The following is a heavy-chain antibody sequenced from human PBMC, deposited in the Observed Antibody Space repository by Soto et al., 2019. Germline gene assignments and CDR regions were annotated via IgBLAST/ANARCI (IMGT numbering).Heavy chain of an antibody. V-gene: IGHV3-21*01. CDR1: GFTFRTYT. Sequence: LRLSCISSGFTFRTYTMNWVRQAPGKGLEWVSGIRGFSPYTFYAESVKGRFTISRDNAKNSLYLQMNSLRAEDAAVYYCARDRGYDAHDYYYNAMDVWGQGTTVTVSS. CDR3: ARDRGYDAHDYYYNAMDV. CDR2: IRGFSPYT. J-gene: IGHJ6*02. D-gene: IGHD3-10*01.